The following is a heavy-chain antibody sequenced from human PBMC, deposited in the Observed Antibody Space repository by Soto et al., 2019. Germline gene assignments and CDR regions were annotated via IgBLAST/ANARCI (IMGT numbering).Heavy chain of an antibody. CDR2: IYHSGST. Sequence: SETLSLTCAVSGGSISSSNWWSWVRQPPGKGLEWIGEIYHSGSTNYNPSLKSRVTISVDKSKNQFSLKLSSVTAADTAVYYCAREQAGDGDYGDYFDYWGQGTLVTVSS. CDR1: GGSISSSNW. J-gene: IGHJ4*02. CDR3: AREQAGDGDYGDYFDY. V-gene: IGHV4-4*02. D-gene: IGHD4-17*01.